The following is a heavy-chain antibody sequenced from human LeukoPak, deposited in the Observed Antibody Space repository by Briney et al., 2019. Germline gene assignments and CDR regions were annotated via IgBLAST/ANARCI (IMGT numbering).Heavy chain of an antibody. CDR3: ARDPNGYYIGAFDF. CDR2: ISSNGSTI. V-gene: IGHV3-48*03. Sequence: GGSLRLSCGASGFTLSSYEMKWVRQAPGRGLEWVSYISSNGSTIYYADSVKGRFTISRDNAKNSLYLQMNSLRAEDTAVYYCARDPNGYYIGAFDFRGQGTMVTVSS. D-gene: IGHD4-17*01. CDR1: GFTLSSYE. J-gene: IGHJ3*01.